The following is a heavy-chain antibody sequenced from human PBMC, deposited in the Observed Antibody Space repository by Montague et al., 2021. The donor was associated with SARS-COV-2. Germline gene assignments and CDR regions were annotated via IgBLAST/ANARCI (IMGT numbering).Heavy chain of an antibody. J-gene: IGHJ5*02. CDR3: ARQKMGSVTIFGAVMHDRWIDP. V-gene: IGHV4-39*01. CDR1: GGSISSSSYY. CDR2: IYYSGST. Sequence: SETLSLTCTVSGGSISSSSYYWGWIRQPPGKGLEWIGNIYYSGSTYYNPSLKSRVTISVDTSKNQFSLKLSSVTAADTAVYYCARQKMGSVTIFGAVMHDRWIDPWGQGTPVTVSS. D-gene: IGHD3-3*01.